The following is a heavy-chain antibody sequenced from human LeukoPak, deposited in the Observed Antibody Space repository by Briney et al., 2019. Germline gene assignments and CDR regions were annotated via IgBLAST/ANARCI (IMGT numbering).Heavy chain of an antibody. D-gene: IGHD6-19*01. V-gene: IGHV1-46*01. CDR1: GYTFTCYY. J-gene: IGHJ6*03. Sequence: ASVKVSCKASGYTFTCYYIYWVRQAPGQGLEWMGIINPSGGSTNYAQKFQGRVTMTRDMSTSTVYMELSSLRSEDTAVYYCARDAVVSGSFYYYYYMDVWGKGTTVTVSS. CDR3: ARDAVVSGSFYYYYYMDV. CDR2: INPSGGST.